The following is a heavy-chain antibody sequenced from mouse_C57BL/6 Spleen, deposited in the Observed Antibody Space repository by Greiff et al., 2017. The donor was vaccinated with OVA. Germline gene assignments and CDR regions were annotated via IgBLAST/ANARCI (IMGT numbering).Heavy chain of an antibody. D-gene: IGHD1-1*01. Sequence: EVQLQQSGAELVRPGASVKLSCTASGFNIKDYYMHWVKQRPEQGLEWIGRIDPEDGDTEYAPKFQGKATMTADTSSNTAYLQLSSLTSEDTAVYYCTESTTVGRGMDYWGQGTSVTVSS. CDR3: TESTTVGRGMDY. CDR1: GFNIKDYY. J-gene: IGHJ4*01. CDR2: IDPEDGDT. V-gene: IGHV14-1*01.